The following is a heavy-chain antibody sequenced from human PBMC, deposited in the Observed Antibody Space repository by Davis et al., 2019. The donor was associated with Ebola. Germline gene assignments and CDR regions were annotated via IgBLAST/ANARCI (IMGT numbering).Heavy chain of an antibody. D-gene: IGHD5-24*01. J-gene: IGHJ6*02. CDR1: GFTFSSYA. CDR2: ISGSGGST. V-gene: IGHV3-23*01. Sequence: PGGSLRLSCAASGFTFSSYAMSWVRQAPGKGLEWVSAISGSGGSTYYADSVKGRFTISRDNSKNTLYLQMNSLRAEDTAVYYCASGSSRDGYTICCMDVWGQGTTVTVSS. CDR3: ASGSSRDGYTICCMDV.